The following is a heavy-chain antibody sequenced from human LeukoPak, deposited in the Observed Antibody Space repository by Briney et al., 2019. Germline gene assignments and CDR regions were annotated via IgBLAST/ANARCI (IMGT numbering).Heavy chain of an antibody. CDR1: GFIFDDYA. CDR3: AKDGSRGYSSTGYYMDA. J-gene: IGHJ6*03. CDR2: IVWDGESR. D-gene: IGHD6-19*01. V-gene: IGHV3-43D*04. Sequence: PGGSLRLSCAASGFIFDDYAMHWVRQAPGKGQEWVALIVWDGESRYYAASVRGRFIISRDNSDNSLYLQMNNLKAEDTAIYYCAKDGSRGYSSTGYYMDAWGKGTTVIVSS.